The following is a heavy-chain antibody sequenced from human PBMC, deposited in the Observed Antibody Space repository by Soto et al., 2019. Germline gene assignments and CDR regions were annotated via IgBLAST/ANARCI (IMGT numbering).Heavy chain of an antibody. V-gene: IGHV1-18*01. D-gene: IGHD6-19*01. CDR1: DDSNNTYD. J-gene: IGHJ4*02. CDR2: ISPYTGNT. Sequence: EPSVKVSCKDSDDSNNTYDVRWVRQENGQSLEWLGCISPYTGNTKYAQSLQGRVTMTTDTYTRTAYLELRSLRSDDTAVYYCARGGAVASAIDSWGQGTLVTVSS. CDR3: ARGGAVASAIDS.